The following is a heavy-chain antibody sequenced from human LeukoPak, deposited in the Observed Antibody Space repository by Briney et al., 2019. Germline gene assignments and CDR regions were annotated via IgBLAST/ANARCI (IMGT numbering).Heavy chain of an antibody. D-gene: IGHD1-26*01. J-gene: IGHJ5*02. CDR1: GFTFSSYA. CDR2: ISGSGGST. Sequence: GESLRLSCAASGFTFSSYAMSWVRQAPGKGLEWVSAISGSGGSTYYADSVKGRFTISRDNSKNTLYLQMNSLRAEDTAVYYCAKGGGSYHKGNNWFDPWGQGTLVTVSS. V-gene: IGHV3-23*01. CDR3: AKGGGSYHKGNNWFDP.